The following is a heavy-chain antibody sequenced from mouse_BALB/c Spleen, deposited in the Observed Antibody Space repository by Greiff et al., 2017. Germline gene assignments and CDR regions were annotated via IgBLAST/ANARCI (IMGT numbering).Heavy chain of an antibody. J-gene: IGHJ4*01. Sequence: EVKLMESGGGLVQPGGSRKLSCAASGFTFSSFGMHWVRQAPEKGLEWVAYISSGSSTIYYADTVKGRFTISRDNPKNTLFLQMTSLRSEDTAMYYCARSGGDGYYVRAMDYWGQGTSVTVSS. CDR1: GFTFSSFG. V-gene: IGHV5-17*02. CDR2: ISSGSSTI. D-gene: IGHD2-3*01. CDR3: ARSGGDGYYVRAMDY.